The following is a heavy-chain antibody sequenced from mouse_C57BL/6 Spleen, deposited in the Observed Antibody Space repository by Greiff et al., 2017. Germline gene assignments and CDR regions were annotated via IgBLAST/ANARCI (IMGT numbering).Heavy chain of an antibody. CDR1: GYTFTSYW. D-gene: IGHD1-1*01. V-gene: IGHV1-52*01. J-gene: IGHJ3*01. CDR3: ARGELRGAWFAY. CDR2: IDPSDSET. Sequence: VQLQQSGAELVRPGSSVKLSCKASGYTFTSYWMHWVKQRPIQGLEWIGNIDPSDSETHYNQKFKDKATLTVEKSSSTAYMQLSSLTSEDSAVYYCARGELRGAWFAYWGQGTLVTVSA.